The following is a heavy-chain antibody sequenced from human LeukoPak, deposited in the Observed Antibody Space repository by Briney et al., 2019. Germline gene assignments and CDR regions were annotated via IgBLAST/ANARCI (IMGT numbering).Heavy chain of an antibody. D-gene: IGHD2-2*01. CDR2: ISDSGRNT. CDR1: GFTFSIYA. V-gene: IGHV3-23*01. CDR3: ATGCVGSPNCQTTGYDH. J-gene: IGHJ4*02. Sequence: PGGSLRLSCAASGFTFSIYAMNWVRQAPGKGLEWVSGISDSGRNTYYSDSVKGRFTISRDNSESTVYLQVNSLTAEDTVQYYCATGCVGSPNCQTTGYDHWGQGTLVTVSS.